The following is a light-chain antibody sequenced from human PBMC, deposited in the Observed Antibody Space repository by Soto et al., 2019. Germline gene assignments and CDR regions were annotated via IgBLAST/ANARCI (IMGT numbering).Light chain of an antibody. CDR2: YND. V-gene: IGLV1-36*01. CDR3: AAWDDSLSGSVI. CDR1: SSSIGKYG. Sequence: QSVLAQPPSVSGAPRQRVTISCSGSSSSIGKYGVNWYQQLPGRTPKLLIYYNDLVPSGVSDRFSGSKSGTSASLAISGLQSEDEATYYCAAWDDSLSGSVIFGGGTKLTVL. J-gene: IGLJ2*01.